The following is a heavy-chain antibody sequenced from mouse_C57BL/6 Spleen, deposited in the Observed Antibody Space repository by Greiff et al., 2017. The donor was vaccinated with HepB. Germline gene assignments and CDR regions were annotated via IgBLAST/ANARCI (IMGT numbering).Heavy chain of an antibody. D-gene: IGHD1-1*01. V-gene: IGHV1-9*01. CDR2: ILPGSGST. J-gene: IGHJ1*03. CDR3: AIHYYGSSYYWYFDV. CDR1: GYTFTGYW. Sequence: VKLQESGAELMKPGASVKLSCKATGYTFTGYWIEWVKQRPGHGLEWIGEILPGSGSTNYNEKFKSKATLTVDKSSSTAYMQLSSLTSEDSAVYYCAIHYYGSSYYWYFDVWGTGTTVTVSS.